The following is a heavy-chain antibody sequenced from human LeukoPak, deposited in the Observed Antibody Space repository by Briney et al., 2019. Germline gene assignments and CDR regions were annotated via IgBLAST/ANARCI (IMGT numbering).Heavy chain of an antibody. CDR2: IWYDGSNK. Sequence: PGGSLRLSCAASGFTFSSYGMHWVRQAPGKGLEWVAVIWYDGSNKYYADSVKGRFTISRDNSKNTLYLQMNSLRAEDTAGYYCAREVYDSSGYYYSFDYWGQGTLVTVSS. D-gene: IGHD3-22*01. CDR3: AREVYDSSGYYYSFDY. V-gene: IGHV3-33*01. J-gene: IGHJ4*02. CDR1: GFTFSSYG.